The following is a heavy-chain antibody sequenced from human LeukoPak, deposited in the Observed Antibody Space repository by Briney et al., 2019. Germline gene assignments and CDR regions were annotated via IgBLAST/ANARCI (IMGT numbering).Heavy chain of an antibody. CDR3: ARDMKIFLAWAADYGDSEKTFDY. CDR2: IRYDGSNK. CDR1: GFTFSNYA. V-gene: IGHV3-30*02. J-gene: IGHJ4*02. D-gene: IGHD4-17*01. Sequence: NPGGSLRLSCAASGFTFSNYAMHWVRQAPGKGLEWVAFIRYDGSNKYYADSVKGRFTISRDNSKNTLYLQMNSLRAEDTAVYYCARDMKIFLAWAADYGDSEKTFDYWGQGTLVTVSS.